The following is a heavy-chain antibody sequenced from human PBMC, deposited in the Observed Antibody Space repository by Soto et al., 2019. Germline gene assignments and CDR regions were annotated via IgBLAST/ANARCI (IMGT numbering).Heavy chain of an antibody. CDR1: GFTFSSYS. CDR2: ISSSSRTI. CDR3: ARGGYSSSWYFLDY. V-gene: IGHV3-48*02. D-gene: IGHD6-13*01. Sequence: GGSLRLSCAASGFTFSSYSMNWVRQAPGKGLEWVSYISSSSRTIKSADSVKGRFTISRDNAKNSLYLQMNSLRDEDTAVYYCARGGYSSSWYFLDYWGQGTLVTVSS. J-gene: IGHJ4*02.